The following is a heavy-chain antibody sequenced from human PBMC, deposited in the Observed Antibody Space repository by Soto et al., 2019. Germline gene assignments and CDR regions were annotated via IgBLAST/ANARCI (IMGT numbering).Heavy chain of an antibody. V-gene: IGHV4-39*01. CDR3: ARSPSGYLDY. CDR1: GGSISSSSYY. CDR2: IYYSGST. Sequence: SLTCTVSGGSISSSSYYWGWIRQPPGKGLEWIGSIYYSGSTYYNPSLKSRVTISVDTSKNQFSLKLSSVTAADTAVYYCARSPSGYLDYWGQGTLVPSPQ. D-gene: IGHD3-22*01. J-gene: IGHJ4*02.